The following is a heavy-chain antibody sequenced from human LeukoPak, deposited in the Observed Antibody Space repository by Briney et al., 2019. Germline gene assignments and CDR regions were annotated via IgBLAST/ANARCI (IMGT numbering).Heavy chain of an antibody. CDR2: ISWNSGSI. J-gene: IGHJ4*02. V-gene: IGHV3-9*02. CDR1: GFTSDDYA. D-gene: IGHD1-26*01. Sequence: GRSLRLSCAASGFTSDDYAMHWVRQAPGRGLEWVSGISWNSGSIGCADSVKGRFTISRDDAKNSLYLQMNSLRAEDTAFYYCTKGRGGGTAYCFDYWGQGILVTVSP. CDR3: TKGRGGGTAYCFDY.